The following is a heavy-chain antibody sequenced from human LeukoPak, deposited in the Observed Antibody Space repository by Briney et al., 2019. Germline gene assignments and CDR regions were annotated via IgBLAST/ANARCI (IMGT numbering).Heavy chain of an antibody. CDR1: GFTFSGCG. CDR2: IWYDGRDK. D-gene: IGHD5-18*01. CDR3: AKDPYSYGSYFDY. Sequence: GGSLRLSCAASGFTFSGCGMHWVRQAPGKGLEWVAFIWYDGRDKYYADSVKGRFTISRDNSKHTLYLQMNSLRAEDTAIYYCAKDPYSYGSYFDYWGQGTLVTVSS. J-gene: IGHJ4*02. V-gene: IGHV3-30*02.